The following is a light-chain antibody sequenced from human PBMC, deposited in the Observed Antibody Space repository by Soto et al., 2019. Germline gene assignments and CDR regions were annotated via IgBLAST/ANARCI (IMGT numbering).Light chain of an antibody. V-gene: IGKV3-11*01. CDR2: DAS. CDR3: QQHSGWPRT. Sequence: ENVLTQSPATLSLSPGESATLSCRASQTVSSYLAWYQQTPGQAPRLLIYDASNRATGIPARFSGSGSGTDFTLTISSLEPEDFAVYYCQQHSGWPRTFGQGTKVDIK. J-gene: IGKJ1*01. CDR1: QTVSSY.